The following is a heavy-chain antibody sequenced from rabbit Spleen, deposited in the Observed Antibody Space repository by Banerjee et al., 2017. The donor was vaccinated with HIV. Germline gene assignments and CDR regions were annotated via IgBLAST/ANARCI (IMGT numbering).Heavy chain of an antibody. V-gene: IGHV1S40*01. CDR3: ARDGAGGSYFAL. Sequence: QSLEESGGGLVQPEGSLALTCKASGFSFSSSDYICWVRQAPGKGLEWIACINAVTGKAVYASWAKGRFTFSKTSSTTVTLQMTSLTAADTATYFCARDGAGGSYFALWGQGTLVTVS. CDR2: INAVTGKA. D-gene: IGHD8-1*01. J-gene: IGHJ4*01. CDR1: GFSFSSSDY.